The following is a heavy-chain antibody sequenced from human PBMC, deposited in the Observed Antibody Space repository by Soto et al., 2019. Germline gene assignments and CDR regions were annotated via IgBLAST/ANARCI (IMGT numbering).Heavy chain of an antibody. CDR3: ARAVGRDGRSWYKGAYDS. D-gene: IGHD6-13*01. CDR1: GYTFIDFY. CDR2: VNPETGGT. V-gene: IGHV1-2*04. Sequence: QVQLVQSGAEVKNSGASVKVSCKASGYTFIDFYIHWVRQAPGQGLEWVGWVNPETGGTDHAQKFPGSVTMTRDPSLNTAYMEITSHKSDDTAAYYGARAVGRDGRSWYKGAYDSWGQGTLVTVSS. J-gene: IGHJ4*02.